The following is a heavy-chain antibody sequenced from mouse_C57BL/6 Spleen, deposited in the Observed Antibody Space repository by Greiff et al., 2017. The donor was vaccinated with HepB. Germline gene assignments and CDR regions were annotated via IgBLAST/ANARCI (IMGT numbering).Heavy chain of an antibody. CDR2: IDPSDSYT. J-gene: IGHJ3*01. CDR3: ASDYDYRFAY. D-gene: IGHD2-4*01. CDR1: GYTFTSYW. Sequence: QVQLQQPGAELVKPGASVKLSCKASGYTFTSYWMQWVKQRPGQGLEWIGEIDPSDSYTNYNQKFKGKATLTVDTSSSTAYMQLSSLTSEDSAVYYCASDYDYRFAYWGQGTLVTVSA. V-gene: IGHV1-50*01.